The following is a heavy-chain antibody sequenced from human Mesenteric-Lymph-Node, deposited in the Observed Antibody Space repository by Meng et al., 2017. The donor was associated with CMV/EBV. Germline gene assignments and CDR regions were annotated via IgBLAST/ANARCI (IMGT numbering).Heavy chain of an antibody. V-gene: IGHV1-8*01. CDR1: GGTFSRFA. CDR3: ARVKARIAAAGYNWFDP. J-gene: IGHJ5*02. Sequence: ASVKVSCKASGGTFSRFAFNWVRQATGQGLEWMGWMNPNSGNTGYAQKFQGRVTMTRNTSISTAYMELSSLRSEDTAVYYCARVKARIAAAGYNWFDPWGQGTLVTVSS. CDR2: MNPNSGNT. D-gene: IGHD6-13*01.